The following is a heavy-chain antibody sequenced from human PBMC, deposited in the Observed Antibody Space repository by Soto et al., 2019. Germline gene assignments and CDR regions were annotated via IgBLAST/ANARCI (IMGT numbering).Heavy chain of an antibody. CDR2: IIPILGIA. CDR1: GGTFSSYT. Sequence: ASVKVSCKASGGTFSSYTISWVRQAPGQGLEWMGRIIPILGIANYAQKFQSRVTITADKSTSTAYMELSSLRSEDTAVYYCAARDRVSDRDWFDPWGQGTLVTVSS. D-gene: IGHD3-10*01. V-gene: IGHV1-69*02. CDR3: AARDRVSDRDWFDP. J-gene: IGHJ5*02.